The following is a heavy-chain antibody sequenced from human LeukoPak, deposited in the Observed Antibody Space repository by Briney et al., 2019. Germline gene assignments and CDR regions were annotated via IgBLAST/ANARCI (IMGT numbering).Heavy chain of an antibody. CDR2: ISSSSSYI. D-gene: IGHD3-3*01. V-gene: IGHV3-21*01. CDR3: ASLTLIWSGYYG. J-gene: IGHJ4*02. Sequence: GSLRLSCAASGFTFSSYSMNWVRQAPGKGLEWVSSISSSSSYIYYADSVKGRFTISRDNAKNSLYLQMNSLRAEDTAVYYCASLTLIWSGYYGGGQGTLVTVSS. CDR1: GFTFSSYS.